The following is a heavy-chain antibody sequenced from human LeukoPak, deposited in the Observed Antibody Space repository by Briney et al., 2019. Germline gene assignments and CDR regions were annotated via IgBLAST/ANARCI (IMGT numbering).Heavy chain of an antibody. V-gene: IGHV1-69*04. CDR3: ARDTYYYGSGGFDY. Sequence: ASVKVSCKASGGTFSSYAISWVRQAPGQGLEWMGRIIPILGIANYAQKFQGRVTITADKSTSTAYMELSSLRSEDTAVYYCARDTYYYGSGGFDYWGQGTLVTVSS. CDR2: IIPILGIA. CDR1: GGTFSSYA. J-gene: IGHJ4*02. D-gene: IGHD3-10*01.